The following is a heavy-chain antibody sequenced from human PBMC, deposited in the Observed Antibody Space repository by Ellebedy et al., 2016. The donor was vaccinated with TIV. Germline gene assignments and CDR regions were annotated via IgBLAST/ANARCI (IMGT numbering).Heavy chain of an antibody. J-gene: IGHJ3*02. CDR1: AGSLSTYY. D-gene: IGHD3-3*01. V-gene: IGHV4-59*01. Sequence: MPSETLSLTCTVSAGSLSTYYWNWIRQPPAKGLEWLGHIFYSGSTNYNPSLRSRITISADTSKNQFSLKLTSVTAADTAVYYFARNNITIFGVTDAFDIWGQGTMVTVSS. CDR3: ARNNITIFGVTDAFDI. CDR2: IFYSGST.